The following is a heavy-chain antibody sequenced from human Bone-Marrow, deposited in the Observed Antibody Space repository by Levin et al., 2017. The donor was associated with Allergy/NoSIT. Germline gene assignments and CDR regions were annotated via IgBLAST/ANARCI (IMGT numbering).Heavy chain of an antibody. CDR2: ISYDGSNK. CDR3: ARGAEYSLSSTLGMDV. J-gene: IGHJ6*02. Sequence: GESLKISCAASGFTFSSYAMHWVRQAPGKGLEWVAVISYDGSNKYYADSVKGRFTISRDNSKNTLYLQMNSLRAEDTAVYYCARGAEYSLSSTLGMDVWGQGTTVTVSS. V-gene: IGHV3-30*04. CDR1: GFTFSSYA. D-gene: IGHD2/OR15-2a*01.